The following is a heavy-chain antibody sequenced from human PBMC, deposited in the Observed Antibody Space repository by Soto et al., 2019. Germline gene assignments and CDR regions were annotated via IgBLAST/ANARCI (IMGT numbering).Heavy chain of an antibody. D-gene: IGHD3-10*01. CDR1: GVSISSSSYY. J-gene: IGHJ4*02. Sequence: QLQLQESGPGLVKPSETLSLTCSVSGVSISSSSYYWGWIRQPPGKGLEWIGSIYYSGSTYHNPSLKSRVTISIDTSKNQFSLKLSSVTAADTAVYYCARHQGVITSAWYYFNYWGQGTLATVSS. CDR2: IYYSGST. V-gene: IGHV4-39*01. CDR3: ARHQGVITSAWYYFNY.